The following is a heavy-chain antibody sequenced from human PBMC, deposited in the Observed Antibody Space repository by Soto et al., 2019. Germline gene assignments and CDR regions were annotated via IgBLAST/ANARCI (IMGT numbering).Heavy chain of an antibody. J-gene: IGHJ6*02. CDR3: ASSIAAAGSGPDNYYYYYGMDV. CDR2: INPNSGGT. CDR1: GYTFTGYY. D-gene: IGHD6-13*01. Sequence: ASVKVSCKASGYTFTGYYMYWVRQAHGQGLEWMGWINPNSGGTNYAQKFQGWVTMTRDTSISTAYMELSRLRSDDTAVYYCASSIAAAGSGPDNYYYYYGMDVWGQGTTVTVSS. V-gene: IGHV1-2*04.